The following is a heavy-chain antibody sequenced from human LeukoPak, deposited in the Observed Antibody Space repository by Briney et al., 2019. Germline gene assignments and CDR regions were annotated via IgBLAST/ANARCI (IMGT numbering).Heavy chain of an antibody. D-gene: IGHD5-24*01. CDR3: ARDRPKMATDY. CDR2: INHSGST. V-gene: IGHV4-34*01. CDR1: GGSFSGYY. Sequence: SETLSLTCAVYGGSFSGYYWSWIRQPPGKGLEWIGEINHSGSTNYNPSLKSRVTISVDTSKNQFSLKLSSVTAADTAVYYCARDRPKMATDYWGQGTLVTVSS. J-gene: IGHJ4*02.